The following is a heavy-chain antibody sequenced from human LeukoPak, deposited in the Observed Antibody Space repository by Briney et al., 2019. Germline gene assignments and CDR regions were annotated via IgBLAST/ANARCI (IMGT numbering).Heavy chain of an antibody. CDR2: INSDGSST. J-gene: IGHJ5*02. D-gene: IGHD6-13*01. CDR1: GFTFRSYW. CDR3: ARDSYSSNWFDP. V-gene: IGHV3-74*01. Sequence: PGGSLRLSXAASGFTFRSYWMHWIRQAPGKGLVWVSRINSDGSSTSYADSVKGRFTISRENAKNTLYLQMNSLRAEDTAVYYCARDSYSSNWFDPWGQGTLVTVSS.